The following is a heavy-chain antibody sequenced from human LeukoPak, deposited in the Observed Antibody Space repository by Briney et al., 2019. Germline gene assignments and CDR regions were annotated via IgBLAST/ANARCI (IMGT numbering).Heavy chain of an antibody. CDR1: GYTFTGYY. D-gene: IGHD3-3*01. CDR3: AREYYDFWSGYAPRYYYYGMDV. CDR2: INPNSGGT. J-gene: IGHJ6*02. Sequence: ASVKLSCKASGYTFTGYYMHWVRQAPGQGLEWMGRINPNSGGTNYAQKFQGRVTMTRDTSISTAYMELSRLRSDDTAVYYCAREYYDFWSGYAPRYYYYGMDVWGQGTTVTVSS. V-gene: IGHV1-2*06.